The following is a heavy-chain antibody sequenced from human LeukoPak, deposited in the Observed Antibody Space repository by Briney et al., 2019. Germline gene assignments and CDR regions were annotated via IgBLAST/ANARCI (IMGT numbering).Heavy chain of an antibody. CDR3: ARDSGPSNWFDP. CDR2: IYYSGST. CDR1: GVSISSYY. V-gene: IGHV4-59*01. Sequence: SETLSLTCTVSGVSISSYYWSWIRQPPGKGLEWIGSIYYSGSTNYNPSLKSRVTISVDTSKNQFSLKLSSVTAADTAVYYCARDSGPSNWFDPWGQGTLVTVSS. J-gene: IGHJ5*02.